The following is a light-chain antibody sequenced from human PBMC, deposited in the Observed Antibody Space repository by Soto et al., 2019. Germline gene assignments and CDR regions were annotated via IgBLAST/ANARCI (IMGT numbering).Light chain of an antibody. Sequence: QSDLTQPASVSGSPGQSITISCTGTRDDIGDYNYVSWYQQYPGKAPKLIIFEVSNRPSGVSDRFSGSKSGNTASLTISGVQTEDEADYYCSAYTGSTLVFGGGTKLTVL. CDR1: RDDIGDYNY. CDR3: SAYTGSTLV. CDR2: EVS. V-gene: IGLV2-14*01. J-gene: IGLJ3*02.